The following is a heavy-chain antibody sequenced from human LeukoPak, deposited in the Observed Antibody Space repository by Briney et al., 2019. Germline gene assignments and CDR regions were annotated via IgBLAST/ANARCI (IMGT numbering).Heavy chain of an antibody. CDR1: GYTFTSYF. J-gene: IGHJ6*02. Sequence: ASVKVSCKADGYTFTSYFISWVRQALGQGLEWMGWISAYNGNANYAQKFLGRVTMTTDTATRTAYMEVRSLRSDDTAVFYCARANYNSGMDVWGQGTTVTVSS. CDR3: ARANYNSGMDV. V-gene: IGHV1-18*01. CDR2: ISAYNGNA.